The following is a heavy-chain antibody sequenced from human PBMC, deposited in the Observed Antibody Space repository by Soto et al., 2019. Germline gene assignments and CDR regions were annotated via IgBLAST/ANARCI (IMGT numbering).Heavy chain of an antibody. V-gene: IGHV5-51*07. CDR3: ARHKGYCSSTSCYGMDV. CDR2: IYPCDSDT. Sequence: GESLKISCKGSGYSFTIYCIVWVHQMPGKGLEWMGTIYPCDSDTIYSPSFRGQVTISADKSISTAYLQWNSLKASDTAMYFCARHKGYCSSTSCYGMDVWGQGATVTVSS. CDR1: GYSFTIYC. D-gene: IGHD2-2*01. J-gene: IGHJ6*02.